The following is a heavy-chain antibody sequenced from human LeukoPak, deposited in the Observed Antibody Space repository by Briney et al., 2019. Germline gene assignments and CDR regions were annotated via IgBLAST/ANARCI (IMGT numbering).Heavy chain of an antibody. V-gene: IGHV4-38-2*02. J-gene: IGHJ1*01. D-gene: IGHD4-23*01. CDR3: ARAYGGNSQYFQH. CDR2: IHHSGST. Sequence: SETLSLTCTGSGYSISSGYYWGWIRQPPGEGLEWIGSIHHSGSTNYNPSLKSRVTISLDTSKNQFSLKLSSVTAADTAVYYCARAYGGNSQYFQHWGQGTLVTVSS. CDR1: GYSISSGYY.